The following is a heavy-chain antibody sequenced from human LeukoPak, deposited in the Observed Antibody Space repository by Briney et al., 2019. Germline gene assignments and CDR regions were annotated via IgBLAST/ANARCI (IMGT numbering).Heavy chain of an antibody. CDR2: VYPGGSDT. CDR3: ARHAVEYSTSYGMDV. D-gene: IGHD6-6*01. V-gene: IGHV5-51*01. Sequence: GESLKISCKGSGYSFTSYWIGWVRQMPGKGLEWMGIVYPGGSDTTYSPSFQGQVTISVDKSINTAYLQWSSLKALDTAMYYCARHAVEYSTSYGMDVWGQGTTVTVSS. J-gene: IGHJ6*02. CDR1: GYSFTSYW.